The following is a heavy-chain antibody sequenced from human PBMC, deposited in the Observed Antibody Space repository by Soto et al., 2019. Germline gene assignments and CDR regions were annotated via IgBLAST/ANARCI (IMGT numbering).Heavy chain of an antibody. CDR1: GYTFTSYG. CDR2: ISAYNGNT. Sequence: EASVKVSCKASGYTFTSYGISWVRQAPGQGLEWMGWISAYNGNTNYAQKLQGRVTMTTDTSTSTAYMELRSLRSDDTAVYYCARIAMVRGVSTTYYYYYMDVWGKGTTVTVSS. V-gene: IGHV1-18*01. CDR3: ARIAMVRGVSTTYYYYYMDV. D-gene: IGHD3-10*01. J-gene: IGHJ6*03.